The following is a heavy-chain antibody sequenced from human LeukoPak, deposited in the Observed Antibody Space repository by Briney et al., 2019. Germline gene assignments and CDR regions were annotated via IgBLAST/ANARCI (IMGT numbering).Heavy chain of an antibody. CDR2: IYYSGST. CDR3: ASPPRRIYCSGGSCYQDYYYYGMDV. CDR1: GGSISSSSYY. Sequence: SETLSLTCTVSGGSISSSSYYWGWIRQPPGKGLEWIGSIYYSGSTYYNPSLKSRVTISVDTSKNQFSLKLSSVTAADTAVYYCASPPRRIYCSGGSCYQDYYYYGMDVWGQGTTVTVSS. D-gene: IGHD2-15*01. J-gene: IGHJ6*02. V-gene: IGHV4-39*01.